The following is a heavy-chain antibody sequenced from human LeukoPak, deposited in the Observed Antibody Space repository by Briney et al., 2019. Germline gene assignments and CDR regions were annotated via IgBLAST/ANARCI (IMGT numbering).Heavy chain of an antibody. CDR2: ISGSNTYT. D-gene: IGHD2-15*01. CDR1: GFTFSDYH. Sequence: PGGSLRLSCAASGFTFSDYHMSWIRQAPGKGLEWVSQISGSNTYTNYADSVKGRFTISRDNARNSLYLQMNSLGDEDTAVYYCARAPKYCSGGNCVDYWGQGTLVRVSS. J-gene: IGHJ4*02. CDR3: ARAPKYCSGGNCVDY. V-gene: IGHV3-11*05.